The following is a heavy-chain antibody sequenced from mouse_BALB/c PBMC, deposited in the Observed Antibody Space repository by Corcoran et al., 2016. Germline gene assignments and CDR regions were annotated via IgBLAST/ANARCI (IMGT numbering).Heavy chain of an antibody. CDR3: ARNYDRALDY. V-gene: IGHV1S34*01. Sequence: LVKTGASVKISCKASGYSFTAYYMHWVKQSHGKSLEWIGYISCYNGATNYNPKFKGKATFTVDTSSSTAYMQFNSLTSEDSAVYYCARNYDRALDYWGLGTSVTVSS. D-gene: IGHD2-4*01. CDR2: ISCYNGAT. J-gene: IGHJ4*01. CDR1: GYSFTAYY.